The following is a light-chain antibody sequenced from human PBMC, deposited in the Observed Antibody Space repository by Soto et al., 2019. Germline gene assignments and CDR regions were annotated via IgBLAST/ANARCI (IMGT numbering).Light chain of an antibody. CDR1: QSVSSN. V-gene: IGKV3-15*01. Sequence: EIVMTQSPATLSVSPGERATLSCRASQSVSSNLAWYQQTPGQAPRLLIYGASTRATGIPARFSGSGSGTEFTLTISSLQPEDFAIYYCQQYHTYPWTFGQGTRVEI. J-gene: IGKJ1*01. CDR3: QQYHTYPWT. CDR2: GAS.